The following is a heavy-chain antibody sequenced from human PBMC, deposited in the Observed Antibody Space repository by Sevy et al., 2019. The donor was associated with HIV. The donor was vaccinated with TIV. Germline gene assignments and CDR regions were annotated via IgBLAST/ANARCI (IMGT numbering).Heavy chain of an antibody. V-gene: IGHV3-74*01. Sequence: GGSLRLSCSASGFTFGSYWMHWVRQAPGKGPVWISGVNSDGSSTNYADSVKGRFTMSRDSAKNTLYLQMNSLRAEDTAVYFCVAANTWEDYWGQGTLVTVSS. D-gene: IGHD1-26*01. J-gene: IGHJ4*02. CDR3: VAANTWEDY. CDR1: GFTFGSYW. CDR2: VNSDGSST.